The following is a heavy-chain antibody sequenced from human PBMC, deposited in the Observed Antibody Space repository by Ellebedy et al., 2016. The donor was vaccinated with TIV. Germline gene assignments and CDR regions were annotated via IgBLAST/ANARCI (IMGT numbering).Heavy chain of an antibody. CDR1: GFTFSDYG. Sequence: GESLKISCEASGFTFSDYGMQWVRQAPGKGLEWVAVIAHDGRREYYADSVKGRFTITRDNSKNTMSLQMDSLRGEDTAVYYCAKEATVRKSSYLDYWGQGNLVTVSS. V-gene: IGHV3-30*18. CDR3: AKEATVRKSSYLDY. J-gene: IGHJ4*02. CDR2: IAHDGRRE. D-gene: IGHD4-17*01.